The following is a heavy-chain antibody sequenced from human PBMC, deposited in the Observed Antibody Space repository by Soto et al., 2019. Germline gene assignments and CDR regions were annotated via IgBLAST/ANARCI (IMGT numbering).Heavy chain of an antibody. V-gene: IGHV2-5*02. D-gene: IGHD3-3*01. CDR2: IYWDDDK. Sequence: QITLNESGPTVVRPTETLTLTCRFSGFSLTTSGVGVGWIRQSPGKAPEWLALIYWDDDKRYSASLKSRHTITKATSKNQVVLTVSDLDPTDTATYYCAHRVLRTVFGLVTTTAIYFDFWGQGTPVAVSS. CDR1: GFSLTTSGVG. CDR3: AHRVLRTVFGLVTTTAIYFDF. J-gene: IGHJ4*02.